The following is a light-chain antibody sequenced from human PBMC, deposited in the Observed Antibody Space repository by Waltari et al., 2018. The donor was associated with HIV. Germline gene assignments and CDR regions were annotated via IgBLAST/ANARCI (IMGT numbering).Light chain of an antibody. V-gene: IGKV2-28*01. CDR3: MQALQTPLIT. CDR2: LAS. J-gene: IGKJ5*01. CDR1: QSLLHSNGFNY. Sequence: DIVMIQSPLSLPVTPGAPASIPCRSSQSLLHSNGFNYLDWYLQKPGQSPRLLIYLASDRAPGVPDRFSGSGSGTDFTLKISRVEAEDVGVYYCMQALQTPLITFGQGTRLEIK.